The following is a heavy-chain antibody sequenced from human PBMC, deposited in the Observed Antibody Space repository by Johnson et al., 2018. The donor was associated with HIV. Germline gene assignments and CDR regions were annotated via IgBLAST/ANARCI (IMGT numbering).Heavy chain of an antibody. CDR3: ARDLAPSDDAFDIWGDFWSGFNSHDAFDM. J-gene: IGHJ3*02. CDR2: INWNGGST. V-gene: IGHV3-20*04. D-gene: IGHD3-3*01. CDR1: GFTFDDYG. Sequence: VQLVESGGGVVRPGGSLRLSCAASGFTFDDYGIHWVRQAPGKGLEWVSGINWNGGSTGYADSVKGRFTISRDNAKNSLYLHMNSLRAEDTAVYYCARDLAPSDDAFDIWGDFWSGFNSHDAFDMWGQGTMVTVSS.